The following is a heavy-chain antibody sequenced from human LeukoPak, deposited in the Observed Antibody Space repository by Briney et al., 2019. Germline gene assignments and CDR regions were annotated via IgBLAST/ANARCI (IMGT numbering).Heavy chain of an antibody. CDR2: VKSDGSDT. J-gene: IGHJ4*02. V-gene: IGHV3-74*01. D-gene: IGHD3-10*01. CDR1: GSTFSRYW. Sequence: QPGGSLRLSCAASGSTFSRYWMYWVRQAPGKGLVWVSRVKSDGSDTIYADSVKGRFTISRDNAKNTLYLQMDSLRAEDTAVYYCTTGIGNYYYYWGQGTLVTVAS. CDR3: TTGIGNYYYY.